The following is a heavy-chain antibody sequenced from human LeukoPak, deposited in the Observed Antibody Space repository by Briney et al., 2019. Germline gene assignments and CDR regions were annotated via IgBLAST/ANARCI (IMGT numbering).Heavy chain of an antibody. CDR3: ARDRGNSAYGAWFDS. J-gene: IGHJ5*01. CDR2: ISSGSTTM. V-gene: IGHV3-48*03. CDR1: GFTFSSQD. D-gene: IGHD5-12*01. Sequence: GGSVRLSCAASGFTFSSQDMKWVRQGPGKGVEWLSYISSGSTTMDYADSVKGRFTISRDNAKNSLFLQMNSLRAEDTGIYYCARDRGNSAYGAWFDSWGQGTLVTVSS.